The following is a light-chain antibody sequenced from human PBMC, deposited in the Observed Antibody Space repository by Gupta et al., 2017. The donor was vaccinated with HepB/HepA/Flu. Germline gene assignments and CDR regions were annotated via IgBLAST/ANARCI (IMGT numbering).Light chain of an antibody. J-gene: IGKJ4*01. CDR3: QQCGSWPLT. Sequence: IVFTQSPPTLSLSPGESATPSCRASQSISSYLAWYQQRPGQAPRLLIYEASSRATGIPARFSGSGSGTDFTLTISSLEPEDFAVYYCQQCGSWPLTFGGGTKVEIK. V-gene: IGKV3-11*01. CDR1: QSISSY. CDR2: EAS.